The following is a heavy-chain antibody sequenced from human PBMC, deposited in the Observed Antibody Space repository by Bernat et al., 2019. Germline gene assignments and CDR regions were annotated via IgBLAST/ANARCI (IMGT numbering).Heavy chain of an antibody. V-gene: IGHV3-23*04. CDR2: LGGSNT. J-gene: IGHJ4*02. Sequence: EVQLVESGGGLVQPGGSLRLSCAASGFTFSSYAMSWVRQAPGKGLEWVSSLGGSNTYYADSVKGRFTISRDNSKITLYLQMNSLRAEDTAVYYCEKHCGAGSYWYYFDDWGQGTLVTVSS. D-gene: IGHD3-10*01. CDR3: EKHCGAGSYWYYFDD. CDR1: GFTFSSYA.